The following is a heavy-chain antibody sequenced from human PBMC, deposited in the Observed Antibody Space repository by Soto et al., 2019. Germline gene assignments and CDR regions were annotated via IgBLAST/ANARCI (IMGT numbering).Heavy chain of an antibody. V-gene: IGHV4-30-4*01. CDR3: ARVVGDSSDDAFDI. D-gene: IGHD3-22*01. J-gene: IGHJ3*02. Sequence: QVQLQESGPGLVKPSQTLSLTCTVSGGSISSGDYYWSWIRQPPGKGLEWIGYIDYSGSTYYNPSLKSRLTISVDTSQNQFSLQLSSVTAADTAVYYCARVVGDSSDDAFDIWGQGTMVTVSS. CDR1: GGSISSGDYY. CDR2: IDYSGST.